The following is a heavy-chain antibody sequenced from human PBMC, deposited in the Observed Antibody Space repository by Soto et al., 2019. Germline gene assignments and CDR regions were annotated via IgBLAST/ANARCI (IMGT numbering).Heavy chain of an antibody. Sequence: ASVKGCCASSGSSFTGCGISWGLQAPGQGLEWMGWISAYSGNTGYAQKFQGRVTMTRNTSISTAYMELSSLRSEDTAVYYCARGEDFYGDYVGAFDIWGQGTMVTV. CDR2: ISAYSGNT. J-gene: IGHJ3*02. CDR3: ARGEDFYGDYVGAFDI. CDR1: GSSFTGCG. V-gene: IGHV1-8*02. D-gene: IGHD4-17*01.